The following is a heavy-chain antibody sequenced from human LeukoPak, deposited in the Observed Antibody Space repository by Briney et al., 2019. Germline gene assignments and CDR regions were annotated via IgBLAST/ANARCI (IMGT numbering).Heavy chain of an antibody. CDR3: ARAKLGGDYYYLDV. CDR1: GYSISSGYQ. J-gene: IGHJ6*03. V-gene: IGHV4-38-2*02. CDR2: DYRSGGT. Sequence: SETLSLTCSVSGYSISSGYQWDWIRQPPGKGLEWIGTDYRSGGTYYKPSLESRVSISVDTSKNQFSLKLRSMTAADTAVYYCARAKLGGDYYYLDVWGKGTTVTVSS. D-gene: IGHD7-27*01.